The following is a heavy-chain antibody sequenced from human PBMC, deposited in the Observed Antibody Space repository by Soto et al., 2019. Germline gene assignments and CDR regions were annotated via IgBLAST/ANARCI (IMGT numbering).Heavy chain of an antibody. CDR2: INHSGST. Sequence: QVPLQQWGAGLLKPSETLSLTCAVYGGSFSGYYWSWIRQPPGKGLEWIGEINHSGSTNYNPSLKRRVTISVDTSKNQFSLKLSSVTAADTAVYYCARGPTVTTWGGMDVWGQGTTVTVSS. J-gene: IGHJ6*02. D-gene: IGHD4-17*01. V-gene: IGHV4-34*01. CDR3: ARGPTVTTWGGMDV. CDR1: GGSFSGYY.